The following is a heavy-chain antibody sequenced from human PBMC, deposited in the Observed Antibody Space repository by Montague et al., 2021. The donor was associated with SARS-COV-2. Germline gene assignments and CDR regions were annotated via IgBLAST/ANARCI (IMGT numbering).Heavy chain of an antibody. CDR3: ARGPHYDILTSYYKDGMDV. CDR2: IYTSGST. J-gene: IGHJ6*02. D-gene: IGHD3-9*01. V-gene: IGHV4-61*02. Sequence: TLSLTCTVSGGSISTGSYYWSWLRQPAGKGLEWIGRIYTSGSTNYXXXLKSRVTISVDTSKNQFSLKLSSVTAAATAVYYCARGPHYDILTSYYKDGMDVWGQGTTVTVSS. CDR1: GGSISTGSYY.